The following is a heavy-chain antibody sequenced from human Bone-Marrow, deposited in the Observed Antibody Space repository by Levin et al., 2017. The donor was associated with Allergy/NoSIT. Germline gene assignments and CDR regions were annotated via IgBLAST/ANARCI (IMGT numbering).Heavy chain of an antibody. CDR1: GGSISSGGYY. V-gene: IGHV4-30-4*01. D-gene: IGHD3-22*01. CDR3: ARESHYYEGSGAHFDF. J-gene: IGHJ4*02. CDR2: IYYSGRT. Sequence: SCTVSGGSISSGGYYWSWIRQPPGKGLEWIGYIYYSGRTYYNPSLKSRVTISVDTSKNQFSLRLTSVTAADTALYYCARESHYYEGSGAHFDFWGQGTLVTVSS.